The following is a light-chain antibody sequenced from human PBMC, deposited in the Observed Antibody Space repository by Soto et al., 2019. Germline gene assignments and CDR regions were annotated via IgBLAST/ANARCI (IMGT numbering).Light chain of an antibody. J-gene: IGKJ1*01. V-gene: IGKV3-20*01. CDR2: GAS. CDR3: QQYGSSTRT. CDR1: QSVSNSY. Sequence: EIVLTQSPGTLSLSPGERATLSCRASQSVSNSYLAWYQQKLGQAPWLLIYGASTRAPGIPDRFSGSGSGTDFTLTISRLEPEDFALYYCQQYGSSTRTFGQGTQVEIK.